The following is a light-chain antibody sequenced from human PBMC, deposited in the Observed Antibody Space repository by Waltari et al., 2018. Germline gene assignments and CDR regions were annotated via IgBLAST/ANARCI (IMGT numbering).Light chain of an antibody. Sequence: DIQMTQSPSSLSASVGDTVTITCRTIQGILNSLAWYQQKSGKAPKVLLSTASRLQSGFPSRFSGSGSGTLYTLTISGLQPEDFATYYCQQYFVFPYTFGQGTKLEI. CDR1: QGILNS. CDR3: QQYFVFPYT. J-gene: IGKJ2*01. V-gene: IGKV1-NL1*01. CDR2: TAS.